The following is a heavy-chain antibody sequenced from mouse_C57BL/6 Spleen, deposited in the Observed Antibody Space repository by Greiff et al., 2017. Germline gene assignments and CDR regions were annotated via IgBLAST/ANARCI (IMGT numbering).Heavy chain of an antibody. CDR3: AMSPMTTVAPVAY. Sequence: QVQLKESGAELVRPGASVKLSCKASGYTFTDYYINWVKQRPGQGLEWIARIYPGSGNTYYNEKFKGKATLSAEKSSSTAYMQLSSLTSEDSAVYFCAMSPMTTVAPVAYWGQGTLVTVSA. CDR1: GYTFTDYY. V-gene: IGHV1-76*01. D-gene: IGHD1-1*01. J-gene: IGHJ3*01. CDR2: IYPGSGNT.